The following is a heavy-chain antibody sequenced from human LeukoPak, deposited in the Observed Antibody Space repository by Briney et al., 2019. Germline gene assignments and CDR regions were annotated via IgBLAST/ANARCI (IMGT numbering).Heavy chain of an antibody. V-gene: IGHV3-64*04. CDR1: GFTFSTLP. CDR2: SSSNGGST. Sequence: GGSLRLSCSASGFTFSTLPMHWVRQAPGKGLEYVSGSSSNGGSTYYADSAKGRFTISRDNSKNTLFLQMNSLRAEDTALYYCARDRALPATGYYFDYWGQGTRVTVSS. CDR3: ARDRALPATGYYFDY. J-gene: IGHJ4*02. D-gene: IGHD2-2*01.